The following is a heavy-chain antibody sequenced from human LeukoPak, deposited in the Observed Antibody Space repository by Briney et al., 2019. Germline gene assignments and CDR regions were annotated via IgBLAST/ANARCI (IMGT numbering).Heavy chain of an antibody. D-gene: IGHD4-23*01. J-gene: IGHJ4*02. CDR1: GFTFSSYS. Sequence: GGSLRLSCAASGFTFSSYSINWVRQAPGKGLEWVSYISSSSTISYVDSVKGRFTISRDNANNSLYLQMNSLRDEDTAVYYCARGGTSSSLAYWGQGTLVTVSS. CDR2: ISSSSTI. CDR3: ARGGTSSSLAY. V-gene: IGHV3-48*02.